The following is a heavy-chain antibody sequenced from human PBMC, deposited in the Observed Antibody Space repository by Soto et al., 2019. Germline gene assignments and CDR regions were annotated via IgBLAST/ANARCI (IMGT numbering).Heavy chain of an antibody. CDR1: GYTFTRYT. D-gene: IGHD2-15*01. CDR2: INPDNGNT. Sequence: QVQLVQSGAEVKKPGAAVTSSFKASGYTFTRYTMHWVRQAPGQRLEWMGWINPDNGNTKSSQKFQDRVIITRDTSASTAYMDLSSLRSEDTAVYYCARGIATGQLDPWGQGTLVTVSS. V-gene: IGHV1-3*01. J-gene: IGHJ5*02. CDR3: ARGIATGQLDP.